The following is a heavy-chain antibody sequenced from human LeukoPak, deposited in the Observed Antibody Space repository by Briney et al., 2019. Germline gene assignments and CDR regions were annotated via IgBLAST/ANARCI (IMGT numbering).Heavy chain of an antibody. D-gene: IGHD3-10*01. V-gene: IGHV4-4*02. CDR3: ARHLNYGFDY. Sequence: PSETLSLTCAVSGGSISSSNWWSWVRQPPGKGLEWIGQIYLSGSTSSNPSLKSRVTISVDKSNNQFSLKLSSVTAADTAVYYCARHLNYGFDYWGQGALVTVSS. CDR2: IYLSGST. CDR1: GGSISSSNW. J-gene: IGHJ4*02.